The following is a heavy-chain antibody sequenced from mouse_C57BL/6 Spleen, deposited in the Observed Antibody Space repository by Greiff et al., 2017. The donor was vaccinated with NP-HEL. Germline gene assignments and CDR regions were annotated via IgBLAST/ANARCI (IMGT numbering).Heavy chain of an antibody. Sequence: EVKLVESEGGLVQPGRSMKLSCTASGFTFSDYYMAWVRQVPEKGLEWVANINYDGSSTYYLDSLKSRFIISRDKAKNILYLQMSSLKSEDTATYYCARDQTGYFDYWGQGTTLTVSS. CDR1: GFTFSDYY. CDR2: INYDGSST. V-gene: IGHV5-16*01. J-gene: IGHJ2*01. CDR3: ARDQTGYFDY.